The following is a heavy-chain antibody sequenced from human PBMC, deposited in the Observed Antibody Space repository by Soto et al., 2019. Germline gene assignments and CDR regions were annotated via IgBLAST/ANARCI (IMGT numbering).Heavy chain of an antibody. CDR3: ARTLSLGYCSSTSCYIGWFDP. Sequence: GESLKISCKGSGYSFTSYWISWVRQMPGKGPEWMGRIDPSDSYTNYSPSFQGHVTISADKSISTAYLQWSSLKASDTAMYYCARTLSLGYCSSTSCYIGWFDPWGQGTLVTVSS. V-gene: IGHV5-10-1*01. J-gene: IGHJ5*02. CDR2: IDPSDSYT. CDR1: GYSFTSYW. D-gene: IGHD2-2*02.